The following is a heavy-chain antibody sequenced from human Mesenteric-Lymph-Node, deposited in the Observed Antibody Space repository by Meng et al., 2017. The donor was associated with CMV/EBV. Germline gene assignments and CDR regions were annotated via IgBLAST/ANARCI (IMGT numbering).Heavy chain of an antibody. CDR2: ISSSGSTR. V-gene: IGHV3-11*04. Sequence: GESLKISCAASGFTFRDHYMNWIRQAPGKGLEWVSHISSSGSTRDYADSVKGRFTISRDNAKNSLYLQMNSLRAEDTAVYFCARDVDRGSYGSGFDFWGQGTLVTVSS. J-gene: IGHJ4*02. CDR1: GFTFRDHY. D-gene: IGHD3-10*01. CDR3: ARDVDRGSYGSGFDF.